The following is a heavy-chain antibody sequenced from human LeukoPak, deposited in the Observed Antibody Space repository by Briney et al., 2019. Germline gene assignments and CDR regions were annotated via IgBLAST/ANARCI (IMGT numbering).Heavy chain of an antibody. Sequence: GGSLRLSCAASGFTFDDYAMHWVRQAPGKGLEWVSGISWNSGSIGYADSVKGRFTISRDNAKNSLYLQMNSLRAEDTALYYCAKSGGYDSYYYYMDVWGKGTTVSVSS. CDR3: AKSGGYDSYYYYMDV. J-gene: IGHJ6*03. CDR1: GFTFDDYA. V-gene: IGHV3-9*01. D-gene: IGHD5-12*01. CDR2: ISWNSGSI.